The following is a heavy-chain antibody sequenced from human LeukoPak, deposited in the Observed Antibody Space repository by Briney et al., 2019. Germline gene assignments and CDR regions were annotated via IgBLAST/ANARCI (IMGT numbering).Heavy chain of an antibody. V-gene: IGHV3-30*04. CDR3: ARDLSGYDPKGY. Sequence: PGGSLRLSCAASGFTFSSYAMHWVRQAPGKGLEWVAVISYDGSNKYYADSVKGRFTISRDNSKNTLYLQMNSLRAEDTAVYHCARDLSGYDPKGYWGQGTLVTVSS. CDR1: GFTFSSYA. CDR2: ISYDGSNK. D-gene: IGHD5-12*01. J-gene: IGHJ4*02.